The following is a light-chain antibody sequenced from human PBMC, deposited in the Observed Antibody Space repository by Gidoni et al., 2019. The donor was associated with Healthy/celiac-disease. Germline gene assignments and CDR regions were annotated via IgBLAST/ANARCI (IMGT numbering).Light chain of an antibody. CDR2: QDS. CDR1: KLGDKY. V-gene: IGLV3-1*01. Sequence: SYELPQPPSVSVSPGQTASITCSGDKLGDKYACWYQQKPGQSPVLVIYQDSKRPSGIPERFSGPNSGNTATLTISGTQAMDEADYYCQAWDSSTVVFGGGTKLTVL. J-gene: IGLJ2*01. CDR3: QAWDSSTVV.